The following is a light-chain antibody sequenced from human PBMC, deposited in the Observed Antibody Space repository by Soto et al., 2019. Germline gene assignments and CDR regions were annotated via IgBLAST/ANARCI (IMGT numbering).Light chain of an antibody. CDR2: DAS. CDR3: QHSYRDPIT. V-gene: IGKV1-39*01. Sequence: QQTQSACRLSASAGNGVAITCRASQSISTYLNWYQKKPGKAPNLLIYDASRLQSGVPSRFSGSGGGTDFTLSISSVQPEDFATYFCQHSYRDPITFGQGTRPAI. CDR1: QSISTY. J-gene: IGKJ5*01.